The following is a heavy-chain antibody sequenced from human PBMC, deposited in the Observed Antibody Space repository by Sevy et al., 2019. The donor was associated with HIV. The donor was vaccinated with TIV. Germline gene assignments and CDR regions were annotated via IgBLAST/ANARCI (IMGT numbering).Heavy chain of an antibody. J-gene: IGHJ4*02. CDR1: GFAFYEYS. Sequence: GGSLRLSCAASGFAFYEYSMSWIRQAPGKGLEWVATLSFGCGKINYADSVKGRFTISRDNSKNSFYLQMDNLRVEDTALYYCAREWCSRPHDYWGQGTRVTVSS. V-gene: IGHV3-23*01. D-gene: IGHD2-8*02. CDR3: AREWCSRPHDY. CDR2: LSFGCGKI.